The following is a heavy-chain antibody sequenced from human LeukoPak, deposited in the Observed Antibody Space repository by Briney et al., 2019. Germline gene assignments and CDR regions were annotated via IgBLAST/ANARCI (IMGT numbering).Heavy chain of an antibody. CDR3: VRDLGVDTSMIFFDY. V-gene: IGHV1-18*01. CDR2: ISAYNGNT. J-gene: IGHJ4*02. D-gene: IGHD5-18*01. Sequence: VASVTVSCKASGYTFTSFGISWVRQAPGQGLEWMGWISAYNGNTRSAQKFQGRVTMTTDTSTNTAYMELRSLRSDDTAVFYCVRDLGVDTSMIFFDYWGQGTLVTVSS. CDR1: GYTFTSFG.